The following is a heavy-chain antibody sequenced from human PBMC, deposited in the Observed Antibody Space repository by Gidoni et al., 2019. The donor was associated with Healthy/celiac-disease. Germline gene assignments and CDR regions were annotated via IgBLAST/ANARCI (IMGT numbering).Heavy chain of an antibody. CDR2: ISGNSGSI. CDR1: GFTFADYA. Sequence: EVQLVESGGGLVQPGRSLSLSFAASGFTFADYAMHCVRQAPGKRLEWVSGISGNSGSIGYADAVKGRFTISRDNAKNSLYLQRNSLRAEDTALYYCAKDFYYYDSSGPFDDWGKGTLVTVSS. V-gene: IGHV3-9*01. D-gene: IGHD3-22*01. J-gene: IGHJ4*02. CDR3: AKDFYYYDSSGPFDD.